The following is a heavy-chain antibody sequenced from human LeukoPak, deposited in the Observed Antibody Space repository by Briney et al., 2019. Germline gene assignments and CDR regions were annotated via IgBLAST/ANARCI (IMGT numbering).Heavy chain of an antibody. CDR1: GGSFSGYY. Sequence: SETLSLTCAVYGGSFSGYYWSWIRQPPGKGLEWIGEINHSGSTNYNPSLKSRVTISADTSKNQFSLKLSSVTAADTAVYYCASSADINWGEPFDYWGQGTLVTVSS. CDR3: ASSADINWGEPFDY. V-gene: IGHV4-34*01. CDR2: INHSGST. D-gene: IGHD7-27*01. J-gene: IGHJ4*02.